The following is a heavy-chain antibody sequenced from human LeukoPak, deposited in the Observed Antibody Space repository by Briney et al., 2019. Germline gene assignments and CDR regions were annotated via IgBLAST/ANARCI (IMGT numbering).Heavy chain of an antibody. V-gene: IGHV3-21*01. D-gene: IGHD1-26*01. CDR1: GFTFSSYS. Sequence: PGGSLRLSCAASGFTFSSYSMNWVRQAPGKGLEWVSSISSSSSYIYYADSVKGRFTISRDNAKNSLYLQMNSLRAEDTAVYYCARDAQSGAHSDFDYWGQGTLVTVSS. CDR3: ARDAQSGAHSDFDY. J-gene: IGHJ4*02. CDR2: ISSSSSYI.